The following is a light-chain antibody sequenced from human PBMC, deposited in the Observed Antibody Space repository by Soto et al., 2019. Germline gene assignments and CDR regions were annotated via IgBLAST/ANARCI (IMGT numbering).Light chain of an antibody. CDR2: ENN. Sequence: SVLPQPPSVCAAPGQKVTTSCSGSSSNIGNNYVSWYQQLPGTAPKLLIYENNKRPSGIPDRFSGSKSGTSATLGITGLQTGDEADYYCGTWDSSLSAYVFGTGTKVTVL. CDR3: GTWDSSLSAYV. CDR1: SSNIGNNY. J-gene: IGLJ1*01. V-gene: IGLV1-51*02.